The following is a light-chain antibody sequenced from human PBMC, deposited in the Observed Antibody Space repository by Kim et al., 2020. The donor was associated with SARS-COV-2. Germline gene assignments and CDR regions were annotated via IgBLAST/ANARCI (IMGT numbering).Light chain of an antibody. Sequence: ASVGGRVTIPCRASQDITTALAWYQQKPGKTPKLLMYDVSTLESGVPSRFSGSGSGTDFTLTIGSLQPEDFATYYCQQFKNYPRTFGQGTKVDIK. CDR2: DVS. J-gene: IGKJ1*01. CDR1: QDITTA. CDR3: QQFKNYPRT. V-gene: IGKV1D-13*01.